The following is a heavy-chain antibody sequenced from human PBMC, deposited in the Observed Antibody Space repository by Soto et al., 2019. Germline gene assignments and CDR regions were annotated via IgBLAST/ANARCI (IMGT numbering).Heavy chain of an antibody. J-gene: IGHJ4*02. D-gene: IGHD6-13*01. V-gene: IGHV2-5*02. CDR2: IYWDDDK. CDR3: AHPLIAAAGGGFDY. CDR1: GFSLSTSGVG. Sequence: QITLKESGPTLVKPTQTLTLTCTFSGFSLSTSGVGVGWIRQPPGKALEWLALIYWDDDKRYSPSLKSRLTITTDTSKNQVVLTMTNMDPVDTATYYCAHPLIAAAGGGFDYWGQGTLVTVSS.